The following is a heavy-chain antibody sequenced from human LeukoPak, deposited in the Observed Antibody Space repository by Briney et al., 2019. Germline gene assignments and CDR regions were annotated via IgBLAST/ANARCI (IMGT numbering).Heavy chain of an antibody. CDR1: GFTFSSYA. CDR2: ISYDGSNK. CDR3: ARDQSYQQLVRYYYGMDV. D-gene: IGHD6-13*01. Sequence: PGRSLRLSCAASGFTFSSYAMHWVRQAPGEGLEWVAVISYDGSNKYYADSVKGRFTISRDNSKNTLYLQMNSLRAEDTAVYYCARDQSYQQLVRYYYGMDVWGQGTTVTVSS. J-gene: IGHJ6*02. V-gene: IGHV3-30*04.